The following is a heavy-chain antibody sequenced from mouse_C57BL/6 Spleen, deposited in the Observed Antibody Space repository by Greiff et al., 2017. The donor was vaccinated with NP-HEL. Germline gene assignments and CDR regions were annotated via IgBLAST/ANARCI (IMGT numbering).Heavy chain of an antibody. D-gene: IGHD2-1*01. CDR1: GFTFSSYA. Sequence: EVHLVESGGGLVKPGGSLKLSCAASGFTFSSYAMSWVRQTPEKRLEWVATISDGGSYTYYPDNGKGRFTISRDNAKNNLYLQMSHLKSEDTAMYYGAREVNYYGNYGFDYWGQGTTLTVSS. J-gene: IGHJ2*01. CDR3: AREVNYYGNYGFDY. CDR2: ISDGGSYT. V-gene: IGHV5-4*01.